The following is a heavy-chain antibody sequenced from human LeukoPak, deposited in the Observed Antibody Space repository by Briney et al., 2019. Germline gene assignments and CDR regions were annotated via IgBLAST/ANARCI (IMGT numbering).Heavy chain of an antibody. Sequence: SETLSLTCAVYGGSFSGYYWSWIRQPPGKGLEWIGEINHSGSTNYNPFLKSRVTISVDTSKNQFSLKLSSVTAADTAVYYCARGVHYYDSSGYSDYWGQGTLVTVSS. V-gene: IGHV4-34*01. J-gene: IGHJ4*02. CDR3: ARGVHYYDSSGYSDY. CDR2: INHSGST. CDR1: GGSFSGYY. D-gene: IGHD3-22*01.